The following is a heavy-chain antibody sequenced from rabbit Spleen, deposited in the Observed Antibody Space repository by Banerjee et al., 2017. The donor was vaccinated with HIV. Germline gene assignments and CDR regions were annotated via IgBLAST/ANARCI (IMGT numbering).Heavy chain of an antibody. V-gene: IGHV1S40*01. Sequence: QSLEESGGDLVKPGASLTLTCKASGFDFSSNYYMCWVRQAPGKGLELIACIDTASVNTADATLAKGRFTISKPSSTTVTLQMTSLTAADTATYFCARDSGSSFSSYGMDLWGQGPLVTVS. D-gene: IGHD8-1*01. CDR2: IDTASVNT. CDR1: GFDFSSNYY. J-gene: IGHJ6*01. CDR3: ARDSGSSFSSYGMDL.